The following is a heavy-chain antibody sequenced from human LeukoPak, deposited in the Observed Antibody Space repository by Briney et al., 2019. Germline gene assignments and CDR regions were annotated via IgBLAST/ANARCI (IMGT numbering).Heavy chain of an antibody. V-gene: IGHV4-59*11. CDR1: GGSISSHY. CDR2: IYYSGST. Sequence: SETLSLTCTVSGGSISSHYWSWIRQPPGKGLEWIGYIYYSGSTNYNPSLKSRVTISVDTSKNQSSLKLSSVTAADTAVYYCAREKIAARGNYYFDYWGQGTLVTVSS. J-gene: IGHJ4*02. CDR3: AREKIAARGNYYFDY. D-gene: IGHD6-6*01.